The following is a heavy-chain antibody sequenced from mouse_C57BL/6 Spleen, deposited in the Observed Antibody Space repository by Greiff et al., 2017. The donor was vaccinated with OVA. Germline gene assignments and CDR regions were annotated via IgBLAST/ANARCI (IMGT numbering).Heavy chain of an antibody. CDR1: GFSFNTYA. D-gene: IGHD1-1*01. Sequence: EVQLVESGGGLVQPKGSLKLSCAASGFSFNTYAMNWVRQAPGKGLEWVARIRSKSNNYATYYADSVKDRFTISRDDSASMLYLQMNNLKTEDTAMYYCVRQGITTVVASYYAMDYWGQGTSVTVSS. V-gene: IGHV10-1*01. CDR2: IRSKSNNYAT. CDR3: VRQGITTVVASYYAMDY. J-gene: IGHJ4*01.